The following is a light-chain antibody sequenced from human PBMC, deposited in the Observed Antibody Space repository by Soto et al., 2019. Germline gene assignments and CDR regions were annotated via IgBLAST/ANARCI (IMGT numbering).Light chain of an antibody. CDR3: QQSHSSPLS. CDR1: QSISRN. V-gene: IGKV1-39*01. J-gene: IGKJ4*01. Sequence: GDRVTITCRASQSISRNLNWYQQKPGKAPELLIYTASNLHSGVPSRFSGSGSGTDFALTISSLQPEDSAVYYCQQSHSSPLSFGGGTKVDIK. CDR2: TAS.